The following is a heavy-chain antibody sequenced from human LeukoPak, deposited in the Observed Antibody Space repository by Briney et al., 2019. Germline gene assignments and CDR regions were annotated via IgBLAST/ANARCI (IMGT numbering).Heavy chain of an antibody. CDR2: IYYSGST. D-gene: IGHD6-19*01. Sequence: SETLSLTCTVSGGSISSYYWSWIRQPPGKGLEWIGYIYYSGSTAYNPSLKSRVTIAVDTSKNQFSLKLISVTAADTAVYYCARGTLYSGWPYYLDYWGQGTLVTVSS. V-gene: IGHV4-59*12. CDR3: ARGTLYSGWPYYLDY. J-gene: IGHJ4*02. CDR1: GGSISSYY.